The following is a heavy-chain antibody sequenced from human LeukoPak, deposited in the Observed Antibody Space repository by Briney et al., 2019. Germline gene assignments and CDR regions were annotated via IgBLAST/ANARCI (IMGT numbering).Heavy chain of an antibody. Sequence: GASVKVSCKASGYTFTNYGISWVRQAPGQGLDWMGGFDPEDGETIYAQKFQGRVTMTEDTSTDTAYMELSSLRSEDTAVYYCATSPTTVRPHWGQGTLVTVSS. CDR1: GYTFTNYG. CDR2: FDPEDGET. D-gene: IGHD4-17*01. CDR3: ATSPTTVRPH. J-gene: IGHJ4*02. V-gene: IGHV1-24*01.